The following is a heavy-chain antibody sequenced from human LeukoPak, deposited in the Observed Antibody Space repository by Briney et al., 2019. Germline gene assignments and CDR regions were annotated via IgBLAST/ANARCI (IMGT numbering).Heavy chain of an antibody. D-gene: IGHD1-26*01. CDR1: GYSFTSYW. J-gene: IGHJ4*02. CDR2: IYPGDSDT. Sequence: GESLQISCKGSGYSFTSYWIGWVRQMPGKGLEWMGIIYPGDSDTRYSPSFQGQVTISADKSISTAYLQWSSLKASDTAMYYCAREVASYYGPSFFDYWGQGTLVTVSS. CDR3: AREVASYYGPSFFDY. V-gene: IGHV5-51*01.